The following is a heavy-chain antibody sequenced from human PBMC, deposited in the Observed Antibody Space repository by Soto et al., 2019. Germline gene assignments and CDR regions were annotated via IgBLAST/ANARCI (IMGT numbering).Heavy chain of an antibody. CDR3: ETLRFSSGSGNFVH. V-gene: IGHV3-9*01. J-gene: IGHJ4*02. Sequence: EVQLVESGGGLVQPGTSLRLSCAVSGFTFDGYAMHWVRQAPGKGLEWVSGLSWNSDDIDYADSVKGRFTISRDNAKNCLSLQLSSVRAGATAFYYCETLRFSSGSGNFVHWGQGHLVTVSS. CDR2: LSWNSDDI. D-gene: IGHD3-10*01. CDR1: GFTFDGYA.